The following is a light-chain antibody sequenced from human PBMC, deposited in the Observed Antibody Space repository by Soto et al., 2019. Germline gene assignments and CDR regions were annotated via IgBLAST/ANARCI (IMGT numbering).Light chain of an antibody. CDR3: KQYNSYSST. Sequence: DIQMTQSPSSLSASVGDRVTITCRASQSISSYLNWYQQKPGKAPKLLIYAASSLQSGVPSRFSGSGSGTEFTLTISSLQPDDFATYYCKQYNSYSSTFGQGTKVDIK. CDR1: QSISSY. J-gene: IGKJ1*01. CDR2: AAS. V-gene: IGKV1-39*01.